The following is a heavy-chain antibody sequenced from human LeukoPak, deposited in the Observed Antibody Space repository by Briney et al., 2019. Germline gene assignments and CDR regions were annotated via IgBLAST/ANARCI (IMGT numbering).Heavy chain of an antibody. Sequence: SETLPLTCTVSGGSLSSGGYHWTWIRQHPGKGLEWIGYIDYSGTTSYNPSLKSRVTMSVDTSKNQFSLNLNSVTAADTAVYYCARGSWFDPWGQGTLVTVSS. CDR1: GGSLSSGGYH. J-gene: IGHJ5*02. CDR3: ARGSWFDP. CDR2: IDYSGTT. V-gene: IGHV4-31*03.